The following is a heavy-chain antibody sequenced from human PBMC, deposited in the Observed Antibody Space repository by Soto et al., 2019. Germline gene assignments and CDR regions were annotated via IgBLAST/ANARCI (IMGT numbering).Heavy chain of an antibody. D-gene: IGHD3-16*02. CDR3: ASTSIMITFGGVIVEDY. V-gene: IGHV3-21*01. CDR2: ISSSSSYI. Sequence: GGSLSLSCAASGFTFISYSMNWVRQTPGKGLEWVSSISSSSSYIYYADSVKGRFTISRDNAKNSLYLQMNSLRAEDTAVYYCASTSIMITFGGVIVEDYWGQGTLVTVSS. J-gene: IGHJ4*02. CDR1: GFTFISYS.